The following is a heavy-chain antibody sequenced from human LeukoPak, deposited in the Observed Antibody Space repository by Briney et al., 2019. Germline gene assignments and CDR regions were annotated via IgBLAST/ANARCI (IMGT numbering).Heavy chain of an antibody. D-gene: IGHD3-22*01. CDR3: ARGQIVVVTSSVAFDI. CDR2: INPNSGGT. J-gene: IGHJ3*02. V-gene: IGHV1-2*02. Sequence: GASVKVSCKASGYTFTGYYMHWVRQAPGQGLEWMGWINPNSGGTNYAQKFQGRVTMTRDTSISTAYMELSRLRSDDTAVYYCARGQIVVVTSSVAFDIWGQGTMVTVSS. CDR1: GYTFTGYY.